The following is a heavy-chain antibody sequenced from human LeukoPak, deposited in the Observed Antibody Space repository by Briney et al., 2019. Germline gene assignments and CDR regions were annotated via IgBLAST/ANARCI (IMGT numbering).Heavy chain of an antibody. J-gene: IGHJ5*02. CDR3: ARDPYCDILTGYYKGTGWFDP. CDR2: ISAYNGNT. V-gene: IGHV1-18*01. CDR1: GYTFTSYG. D-gene: IGHD3-9*01. Sequence: ASVKVSCKASGYTFTSYGISWARQAPGQGLEWMGWISAYNGNTNYAQKLQGRVTMTTDTSTSTAYMELRSLRSDDTAVYYCARDPYCDILTGYYKGTGWFDPWGQGTLVTVSS.